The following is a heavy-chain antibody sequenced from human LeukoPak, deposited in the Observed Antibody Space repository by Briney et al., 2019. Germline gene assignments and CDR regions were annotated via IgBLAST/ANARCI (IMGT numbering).Heavy chain of an antibody. Sequence: PSETLSLTCPVSGGSVSSSSYYWGWIRQPPGKGLEWIGTIYYSGSTYYNPSLKSRVTISVDTSKNQFSLKLSSVTAADTAVYYCARLRGYYYDYWGQGTQVTVSS. CDR2: IYYSGST. J-gene: IGHJ4*02. D-gene: IGHD5-12*01. CDR1: GGSVSSSSYY. CDR3: ARLRGYYYDY. V-gene: IGHV4-39*07.